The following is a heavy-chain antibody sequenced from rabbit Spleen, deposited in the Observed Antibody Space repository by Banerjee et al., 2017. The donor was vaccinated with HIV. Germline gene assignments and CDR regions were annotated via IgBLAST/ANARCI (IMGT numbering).Heavy chain of an antibody. J-gene: IGHJ6*01. D-gene: IGHD1-1*01. CDR3: ARDTSSSFSSYGMDL. V-gene: IGHV1S40*01. CDR2: IYTGSSGFT. Sequence: QQLVESGGGLVKPGAPLTLSCKASGFSFSSDSDMCWVRQAPGKGLEWIACIYTGSSGFTYFATWAKGRFTCSKTSSTTVTLQMTRLTAADTATYFCARDTSSSFSSYGMDLWGPGTLVTVS. CDR1: GFSFSSDSD.